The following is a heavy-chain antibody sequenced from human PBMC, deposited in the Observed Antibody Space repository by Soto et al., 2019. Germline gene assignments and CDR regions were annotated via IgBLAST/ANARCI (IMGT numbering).Heavy chain of an antibody. J-gene: IGHJ6*03. CDR1: GYTFTSYD. Sequence: QVQLVQSGAEVKKPGASVKVSCKASGYTFTSYDINWVRQATGQGLEWMGWMNPNSGNTGYAQKFQGRVTMTRNTSISTAYMELSSLRSEDTAVYYCARGDMVRVDYYYYYYMDVWGKGTTVTVSS. CDR2: MNPNSGNT. D-gene: IGHD2-8*02. CDR3: ARGDMVRVDYYYYYYMDV. V-gene: IGHV1-8*01.